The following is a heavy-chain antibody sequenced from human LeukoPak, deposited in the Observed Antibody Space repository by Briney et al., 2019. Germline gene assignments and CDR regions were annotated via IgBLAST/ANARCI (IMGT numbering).Heavy chain of an antibody. CDR2: ISAYNGNT. Sequence: ASVKVSCKASGYTFTNHDIHWVRQAPGQRLEWMGWISAYNGNTNYAQKLQGRVTMTTDTSTSTAYMELRSLRSDDTAVYYCARFSTVTCFDYWGQGTLVTVSS. V-gene: IGHV1-18*01. CDR3: ARFSTVTCFDY. D-gene: IGHD4-17*01. J-gene: IGHJ4*02. CDR1: GYTFTNHD.